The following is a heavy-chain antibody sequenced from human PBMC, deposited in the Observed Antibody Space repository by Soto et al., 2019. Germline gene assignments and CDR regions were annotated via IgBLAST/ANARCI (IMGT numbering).Heavy chain of an antibody. V-gene: IGHV1-18*01. D-gene: IGHD3-9*01. Sequence: QVQLVQSGAEVKKPGASVKVSCKASGYTFTSYGISWVRQAPGQRLEWMGWISAYNGNTKYAQKLQGRVTMTTDTVTRTEYMELRSVRSDVTAVYYFAGGPGFRADCWGQGTLVTVSS. CDR2: ISAYNGNT. CDR3: AGGPGFRADC. CDR1: GYTFTSYG. J-gene: IGHJ4*02.